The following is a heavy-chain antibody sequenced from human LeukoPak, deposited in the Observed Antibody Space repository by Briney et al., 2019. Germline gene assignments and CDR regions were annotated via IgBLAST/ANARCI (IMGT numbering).Heavy chain of an antibody. CDR2: INTNTGHP. CDR1: GYTFTSYA. V-gene: IGHV7-4-1*02. D-gene: IGHD2-21*02. Sequence: ASVKVSCKASGYTFTSYAMNWVRQAPGQGLEWMGWINTNTGHPTYAQGFTGRFVFSLDTSVSTAYLQISSLKAEDTAVYYCARDPCGGDCYSSYYYYGMDVWGQGTTVSVSS. J-gene: IGHJ6*02. CDR3: ARDPCGGDCYSSYYYYGMDV.